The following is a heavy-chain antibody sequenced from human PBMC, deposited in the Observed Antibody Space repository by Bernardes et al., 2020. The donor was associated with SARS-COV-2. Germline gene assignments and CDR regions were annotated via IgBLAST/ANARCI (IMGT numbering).Heavy chain of an antibody. Sequence: SGPTLVKPTQTLTLTCTFSGFSLSTSGVGVGWIRQPPGKALEWLALIYWDDDKRYSPSLKSRLTITKDTSKNQVVLTMTNMDPVDTATYYCAHSPPLDILTGYLYNWFDPWGQGTLVTVSS. D-gene: IGHD3-9*01. CDR3: AHSPPLDILTGYLYNWFDP. CDR2: IYWDDDK. V-gene: IGHV2-5*02. J-gene: IGHJ5*02. CDR1: GFSLSTSGVG.